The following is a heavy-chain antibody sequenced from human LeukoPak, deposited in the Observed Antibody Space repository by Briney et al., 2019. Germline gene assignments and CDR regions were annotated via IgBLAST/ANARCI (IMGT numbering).Heavy chain of an antibody. J-gene: IGHJ4*02. D-gene: IGHD2-15*01. CDR2: ISTSSYI. CDR3: AREGGYSPAARCRYFDS. V-gene: IGHV3-21*01. CDR1: GFTFRSYW. Sequence: PGWSPRLPSAGSGFTFRSYWMHWVRQAPGKGLEWVSSISTSSYIYYADSVRGRFTISRDNAKNSLYLQMNSLRAEDTAVYYCAREGGYSPAARCRYFDSWGQGTLVTLS.